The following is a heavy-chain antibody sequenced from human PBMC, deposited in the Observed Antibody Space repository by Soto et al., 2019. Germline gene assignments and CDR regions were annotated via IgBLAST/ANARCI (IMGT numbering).Heavy chain of an antibody. D-gene: IGHD2-2*01. CDR1: GGSIARSTYY. Sequence: TSETLSLTCTVSGGSIARSTYYWAWIRQPPGKGLEWIGSIYYSGTTYYNPSLKSRVTISVDTSKNQFSLKLTSVTAADTAVYYCATLYVVVPSAQNWFDPWGQGTLVTVSS. CDR3: ATLYVVVPSAQNWFDP. J-gene: IGHJ5*02. CDR2: IYYSGTT. V-gene: IGHV4-39*01.